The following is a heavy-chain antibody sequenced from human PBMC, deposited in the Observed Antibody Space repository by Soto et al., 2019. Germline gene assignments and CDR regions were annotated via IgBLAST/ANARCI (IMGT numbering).Heavy chain of an antibody. J-gene: IGHJ4*02. Sequence: QVQLVQSGAEVKKPGSSVKVSCKASGGTFSSYAISWVRQAPGQGLEWMGGIIPIFGTANYAQKFQGRVTITADESTSTAYMELSSLRSEDTAVYYCARYRKNADGYKVYWTEYYFDYWGQGTLVTVSS. CDR3: ARYRKNADGYKVYWTEYYFDY. D-gene: IGHD5-12*01. V-gene: IGHV1-69*01. CDR1: GGTFSSYA. CDR2: IIPIFGTA.